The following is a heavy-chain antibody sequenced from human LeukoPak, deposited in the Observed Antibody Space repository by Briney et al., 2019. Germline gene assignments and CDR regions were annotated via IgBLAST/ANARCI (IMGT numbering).Heavy chain of an antibody. CDR3: ARDADQWELGGSWVT. V-gene: IGHV3-11*01. J-gene: IGHJ5*02. CDR1: EFTFSDYY. CDR2: ISSSGGTM. D-gene: IGHD1-26*01. Sequence: GGSLRLSCAASEFTFSDYYMSWLRQAPGKGLEWVSYISSSGGTMDYADSVKGRFTISRDNAKNSLYLQMNSLRAEDTAVYYCARDADQWELGGSWVTWGQGTLVTVSS.